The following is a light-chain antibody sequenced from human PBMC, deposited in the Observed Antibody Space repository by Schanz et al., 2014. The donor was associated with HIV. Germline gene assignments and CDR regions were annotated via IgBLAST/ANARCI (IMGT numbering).Light chain of an antibody. CDR1: QTINRY. CDR3: QQTYSTPIT. V-gene: IGKV1-39*01. Sequence: DIQMTQSPSSLSASVGDRVTITCRASQTINRYLNWYQQKPGKAPKLLIYAASNLQSGVPPRFSGGGSETDFSLTISSLQPEDFATYFCQQTYSTPITFGQGTRLEIK. CDR2: AAS. J-gene: IGKJ5*01.